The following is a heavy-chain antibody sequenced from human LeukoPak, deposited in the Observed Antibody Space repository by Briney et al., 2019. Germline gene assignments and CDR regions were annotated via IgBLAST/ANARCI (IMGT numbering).Heavy chain of an antibody. D-gene: IGHD6-19*01. Sequence: GGSLRLSCAASGFTFSDYYMSWIRQAPGKGLEWVSYISSSGSTIYYADSVKGRFTISRDNAKNSLYLQMNSLRAEDTAVYYCARVLSSSGWYPPFPYFRHWGQGTLVTVSS. V-gene: IGHV3-11*01. CDR1: GFTFSDYY. CDR2: ISSSGSTI. CDR3: ARVLSSSGWYPPFPYFRH. J-gene: IGHJ1*01.